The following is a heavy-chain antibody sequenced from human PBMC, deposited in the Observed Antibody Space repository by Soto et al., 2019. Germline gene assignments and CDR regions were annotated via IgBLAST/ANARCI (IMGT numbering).Heavy chain of an antibody. Sequence: PGESLKISCKGSGYSFSNYWIVWVRQMPGKGLEWMGIIYPGDSDTRYSPSFQGQVTISADKSISTAYLQWSSLKASDTAMYYCAREDILTGSIDYWGQGTLVTVSS. CDR3: AREDILTGSIDY. J-gene: IGHJ4*02. CDR2: IYPGDSDT. D-gene: IGHD3-9*01. CDR1: GYSFSNYW. V-gene: IGHV5-51*01.